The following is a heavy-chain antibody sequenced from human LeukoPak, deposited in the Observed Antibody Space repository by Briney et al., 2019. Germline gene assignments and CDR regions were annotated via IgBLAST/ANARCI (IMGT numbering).Heavy chain of an antibody. CDR2: IYYSGST. J-gene: IGHJ4*02. Sequence: SETLSLTCTVSGGSISSSSYYWGWIRQPPGKGLEWIGSIYYSGSTYYNPSLKSRVTISVDTSKNQFSLKLSSVTAADTAVYYCARHAYYDILTGYYRGYFDYWGQGTLVTVSS. CDR3: ARHAYYDILTGYYRGYFDY. CDR1: GGSISSSSYY. D-gene: IGHD3-9*01. V-gene: IGHV4-39*01.